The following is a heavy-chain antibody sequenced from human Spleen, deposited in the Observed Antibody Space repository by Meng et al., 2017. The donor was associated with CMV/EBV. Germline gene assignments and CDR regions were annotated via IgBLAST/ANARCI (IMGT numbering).Heavy chain of an antibody. CDR2: IYYSGST. Sequence: SETLSLTCTVSGGSISSYYWSWIRQPPGKGLEWIGYIYYSGSTNYNPSLKSRVTMSVDTSKNQFSLKLSSVTAADSAVYYCTRGQGFWSGYYGTGTGRSNYYGMDVWGQGTTVTVSS. CDR3: TRGQGFWSGYYGTGTGRSNYYGMDV. CDR1: GGSISSYY. V-gene: IGHV4-59*01. J-gene: IGHJ6*02. D-gene: IGHD3-3*01.